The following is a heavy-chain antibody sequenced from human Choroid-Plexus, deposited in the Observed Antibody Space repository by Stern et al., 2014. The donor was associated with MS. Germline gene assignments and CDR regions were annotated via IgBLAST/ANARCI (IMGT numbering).Heavy chain of an antibody. CDR3: AKDRQYLTYFFDH. Sequence: VQLVESGGGVVQPGRPLRLSCVASGFTFGSCAMHWVRQAPGKGLEWVGGVSHDGSYKYYADSVKGRFTISRDNSQNTLYMQMSSLRPEDTAVNYCAKDRQYLTYFFDHWGQGSLVTVSS. CDR1: GFTFGSCA. D-gene: IGHD2/OR15-2a*01. J-gene: IGHJ5*02. CDR2: VSHDGSYK. V-gene: IGHV3-30*18.